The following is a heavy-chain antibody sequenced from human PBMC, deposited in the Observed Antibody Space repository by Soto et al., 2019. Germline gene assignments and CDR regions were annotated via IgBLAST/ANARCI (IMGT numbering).Heavy chain of an antibody. CDR2: ISGSGGST. J-gene: IGHJ4*02. Sequence: EVQLLESGGGLVQPGGSLRLSCAASGFTFSSYAMSWVRQAPGKGLEWVSAISGSGGSTYYADSVKGRFTISRDNSKNTLYLQMNSLRAEDTAVYHCAKDREYSSSSKDYWGQGTLVTVSS. CDR3: AKDREYSSSSKDY. D-gene: IGHD6-6*01. V-gene: IGHV3-23*01. CDR1: GFTFSSYA.